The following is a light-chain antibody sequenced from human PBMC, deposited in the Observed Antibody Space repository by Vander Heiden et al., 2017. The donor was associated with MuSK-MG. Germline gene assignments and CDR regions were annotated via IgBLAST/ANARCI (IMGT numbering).Light chain of an antibody. J-gene: IGKJ3*01. Sequence: DILMTQSPLSLPVTPGEPASISCRSSQSLLHSNGYNYLDWYLQKPGQSPQLLIYLGSNRASGVPDRFSGSGSGTDFTLKISRVEAEDVGVYYCRQALQTPFTFGHGTKVDIK. CDR2: LGS. CDR1: QSLLHSNGYNY. CDR3: RQALQTPFT. V-gene: IGKV2-28*01.